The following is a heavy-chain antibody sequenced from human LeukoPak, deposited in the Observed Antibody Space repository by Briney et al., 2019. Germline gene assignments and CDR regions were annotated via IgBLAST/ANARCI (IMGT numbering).Heavy chain of an antibody. V-gene: IGHV3-23*01. CDR3: ARGGVDYYGSGTYYLMYYFDY. J-gene: IGHJ4*02. D-gene: IGHD3-10*01. CDR2: ISGSCGAT. CDR1: GFRFEDYG. Sequence: GGSLRLSCAASGFRFEDYGMTWVRQAPGKGLEWVSGISGSCGATYYADSVKGRFTISRDDTHNTLYLQMNSLRAEDTAVYFCARGGVDYYGSGTYYLMYYFDYWGQGALVTVSS.